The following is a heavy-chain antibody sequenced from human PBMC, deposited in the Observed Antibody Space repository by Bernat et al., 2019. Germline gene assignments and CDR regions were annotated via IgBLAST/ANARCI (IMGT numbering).Heavy chain of an antibody. CDR3: AAGTGKSDLDF. V-gene: IGHV3-15*01. CDR1: GFAFSDAW. Sequence: EVQLVESGGGLVKPGQSLRISCVGSGFAFSDAWMSWVRQAPGKGLEWVGRIKSKSDYGTRDFAAPVKGSFALSRDDSEKTVYLQMNSLRTEDTAVYYCAAGTGKSDLDFWGQGILVTVSS. CDR2: IKSKSDYGTR. D-gene: IGHD7-27*01. J-gene: IGHJ4*02.